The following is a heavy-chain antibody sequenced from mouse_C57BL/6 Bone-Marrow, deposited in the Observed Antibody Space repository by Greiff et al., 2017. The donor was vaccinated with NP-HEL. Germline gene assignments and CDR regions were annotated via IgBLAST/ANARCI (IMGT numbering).Heavy chain of an antibody. D-gene: IGHD1-1*01. Sequence: QVQLQQSGAELARPGASVKMSCKASGYTFTSYTMHWVKQRPGQGLEWIGYINPSSGYTKYNQKFKDKATLTADKSSSTAYMQLSSLTSEDSAVYYCARSITTVVAAYYFDYWGQGTTHTVSS. CDR3: ARSITTVVAAYYFDY. J-gene: IGHJ2*01. V-gene: IGHV1-4*01. CDR1: GYTFTSYT. CDR2: INPSSGYT.